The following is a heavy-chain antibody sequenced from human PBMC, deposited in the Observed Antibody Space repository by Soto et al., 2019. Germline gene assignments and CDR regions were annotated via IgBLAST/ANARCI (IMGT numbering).Heavy chain of an antibody. CDR1: GGSISSSNW. D-gene: IGHD1-26*01. V-gene: IGHV4-4*02. CDR2: IYHSGST. CDR3: ARVSGSYYYGMDV. J-gene: IGHJ6*02. Sequence: SETLSLTCAVSGGSISSSNWWSWVRQPPGKGLEWIGEIYHSGSTNYNPSLKSRVTISVDKSKNQFSLKLSSVTAADTAVYYCARVSGSYYYGMDVWGHGIPVTFSS.